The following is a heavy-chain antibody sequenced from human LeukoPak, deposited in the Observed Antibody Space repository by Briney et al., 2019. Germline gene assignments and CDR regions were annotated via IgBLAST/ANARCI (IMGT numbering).Heavy chain of an antibody. CDR3: ARSSGGYSSGWYAY. CDR2: INPSGGST. D-gene: IGHD6-19*01. Sequence: ASVKVSCKASGYTFTSYYMHWVRQAPGQGLEWMGIINPSGGSTTYAQKFQDRVTMTRDTSTSTVYMEMSSLRSDDTAVYYCARSSGGYSSGWYAYWGQGTLVTVSS. V-gene: IGHV1-46*01. J-gene: IGHJ4*02. CDR1: GYTFTSYY.